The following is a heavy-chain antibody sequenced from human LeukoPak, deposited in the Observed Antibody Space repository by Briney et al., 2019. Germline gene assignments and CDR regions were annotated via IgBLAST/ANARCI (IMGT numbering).Heavy chain of an antibody. J-gene: IGHJ4*02. CDR3: SGHPRHFDY. Sequence: GTLSLTCAVSGGSISSSNWWSWVRQAPGKGLEWVGRIKSKTDGGTTDYAAPVKGRFTISRDDSKNTLYLQMNSLKTEDTAVYYCSGHPRHFDYWGQGTLVTVSS. V-gene: IGHV3-15*01. CDR2: IKSKTDGGTT. D-gene: IGHD2-15*01. CDR1: GGSISSSNW.